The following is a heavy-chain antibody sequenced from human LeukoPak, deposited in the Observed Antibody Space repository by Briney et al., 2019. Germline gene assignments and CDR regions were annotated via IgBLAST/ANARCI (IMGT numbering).Heavy chain of an antibody. CDR1: GSSFTNYW. Sequence: GESLKISCKVPGSSFTNYWIGWVRQMPGKGLEWMGIIYPADSDARYSPSFQGQVTISADESIYTAYLQWNSLKASDTATYYCARRSVTASYTYFDYWGQGTLVTVSS. D-gene: IGHD2-21*02. V-gene: IGHV5-51*01. J-gene: IGHJ4*02. CDR2: IYPADSDA. CDR3: ARRSVTASYTYFDY.